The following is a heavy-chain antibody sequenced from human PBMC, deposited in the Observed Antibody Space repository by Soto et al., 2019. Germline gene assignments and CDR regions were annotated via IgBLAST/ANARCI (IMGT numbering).Heavy chain of an antibody. CDR1: GFSLTTSGVG. CDR2: IYWDDDK. Sequence: QITLNESGPTVVRPTETLTLTCRFSGFSLTTSGVGVGWIRQSPGKAPESLALIYWDDDKRYSASLKSRLTISKDNSKSQVVLTVSDLDPTDTATYYCAHRVLRTVFGLVTTTAIYFDFWGQGTPVAVSS. J-gene: IGHJ4*02. V-gene: IGHV2-5*02. CDR3: AHRVLRTVFGLVTTTAIYFDF. D-gene: IGHD3-3*01.